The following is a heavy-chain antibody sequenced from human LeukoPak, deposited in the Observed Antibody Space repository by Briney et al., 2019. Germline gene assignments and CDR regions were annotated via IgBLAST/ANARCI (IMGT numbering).Heavy chain of an antibody. Sequence: GLSLKISCKGSGYSFTNYWIAWVRQMTGTGLEWMGIIYPGDSDTKYSPSFQGQVTISADKSINTAYLQWSSLTASDTAMYYCAILTDYYDNSGYYRSYSWFDPWGQGTLVIVSS. CDR2: IYPGDSDT. D-gene: IGHD3-22*01. V-gene: IGHV5-51*01. CDR1: GYSFTNYW. J-gene: IGHJ5*02. CDR3: AILTDYYDNSGYYRSYSWFDP.